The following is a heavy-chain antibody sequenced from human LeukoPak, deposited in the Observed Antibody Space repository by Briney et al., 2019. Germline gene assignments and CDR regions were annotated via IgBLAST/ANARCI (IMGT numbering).Heavy chain of an antibody. Sequence: SETLSLTCTVSGGSISSYYWSWIRQPPGKRLEWIGYIYYSGSTNYNPSLKSRVTISVDTSKNQFSLKLSSVTAADTAVYYCASLMTTQDHDAFDIWGQGTMVTVSS. D-gene: IGHD4-11*01. CDR2: IYYSGST. V-gene: IGHV4-59*01. CDR1: GGSISSYY. CDR3: ASLMTTQDHDAFDI. J-gene: IGHJ3*02.